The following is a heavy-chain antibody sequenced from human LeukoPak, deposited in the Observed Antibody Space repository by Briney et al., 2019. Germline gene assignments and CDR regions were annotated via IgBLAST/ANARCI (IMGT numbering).Heavy chain of an antibody. Sequence: GGSLRLSCAASGFTYSSYWTHWVCHGPGKGLVCVSRINSEGSSTSYADSVKGRFTISRDNAKNTLYLQMNSLRAEDTAVYYCARGPTPPYYYDSSGYYFGYWGQGTLVTVSS. V-gene: IGHV3-74*01. D-gene: IGHD3-22*01. CDR1: GFTYSSYW. CDR2: INSEGSST. J-gene: IGHJ4*02. CDR3: ARGPTPPYYYDSSGYYFGY.